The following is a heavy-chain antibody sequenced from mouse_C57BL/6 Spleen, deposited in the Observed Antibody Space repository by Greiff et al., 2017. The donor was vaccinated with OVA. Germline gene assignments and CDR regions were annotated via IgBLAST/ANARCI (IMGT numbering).Heavy chain of an antibody. J-gene: IGHJ4*01. D-gene: IGHD2-3*01. V-gene: IGHV1-7*01. Sequence: QVQLQQSGAELAKPGASVKLSCKASGYTFTSYWMHWVKQRPGQGLEWIGYINPSSGYTKYNQKFKAKATLTADKSSSTAYMQLSSLTYEDSAVYYCARDGLNAMDYWGQGTSVTVSS. CDR2: INPSSGYT. CDR3: ARDGLNAMDY. CDR1: GYTFTSYW.